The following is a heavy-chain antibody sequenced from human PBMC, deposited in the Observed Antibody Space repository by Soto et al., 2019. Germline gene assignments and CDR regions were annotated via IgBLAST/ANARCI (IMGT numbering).Heavy chain of an antibody. CDR1: GYSFTSYW. V-gene: IGHV5-51*01. CDR3: ARSTEITMVRGVIPPLGMDV. CDR2: IYPADSDT. Sequence: PGESLKISCKGSGYSFTSYWIGWVRQMPGKGLEWMGIIYPADSDTRYSPSFQGQVTISADKSISTAYLQWSSLKASDTAMYYCARSTEITMVRGVIPPLGMDVWGQGTTVTVSS. J-gene: IGHJ6*02. D-gene: IGHD3-10*01.